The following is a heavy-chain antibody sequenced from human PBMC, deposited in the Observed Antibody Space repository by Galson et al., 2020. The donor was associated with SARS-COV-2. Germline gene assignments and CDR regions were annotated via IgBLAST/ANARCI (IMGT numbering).Heavy chain of an antibody. CDR2: IFYSGSS. J-gene: IGHJ4*02. CDR1: GGSITSYY. CDR3: ARVPRTIFGVVTHFDY. D-gene: IGHD3-3*01. Sequence: SETLSLTCTVSGGSITSYYWSWIRQPPGRGLECIGYIFYSGSSNYNPSLKSRVTISVDTSKNQFSLKLSSVTAADTAVYYCARVPRTIFGVVTHFDYWGQGTLVTVSS. V-gene: IGHV4-59*12.